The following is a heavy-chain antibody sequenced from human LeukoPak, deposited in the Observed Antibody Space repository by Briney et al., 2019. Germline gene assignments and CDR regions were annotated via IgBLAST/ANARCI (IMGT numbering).Heavy chain of an antibody. CDR3: ASQVDTAMDDAFDI. J-gene: IGHJ3*02. D-gene: IGHD5-18*01. CDR2: IIPIFGTA. CDR1: GGTFSSYA. V-gene: IGHV1-69*13. Sequence: ASVKVSCKASGGTFSSYAISWVRQAPGQGLERMGGIIPIFGTANYAQKFQGRVTITADESTSTAYMELSSLRSEDTAVYYCASQVDTAMDDAFDIWGQGTMVTVSS.